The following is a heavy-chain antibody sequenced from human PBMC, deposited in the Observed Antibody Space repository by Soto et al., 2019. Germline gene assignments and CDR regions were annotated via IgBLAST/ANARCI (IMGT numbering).Heavy chain of an antibody. V-gene: IGHV3-74*01. Sequence: GSLGLTGVASGFTFSGYWMYWVRQVPGKGLMWVSRINPDESVTSYADSVKGRFTTSRDNAKNTLYLQMNSLRAEDTDVYFCVKDQSSSPFDWGQGTLVTVSS. CDR3: VKDQSSSPFD. J-gene: IGHJ4*02. CDR1: GFTFSGYW. D-gene: IGHD6-13*01. CDR2: INPDESVT.